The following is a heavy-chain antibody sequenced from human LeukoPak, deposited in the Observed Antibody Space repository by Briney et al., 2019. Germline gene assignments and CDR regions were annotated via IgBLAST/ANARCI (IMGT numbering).Heavy chain of an antibody. CDR1: GGSISSYY. J-gene: IGHJ4*02. D-gene: IGHD3-3*01. Sequence: PETLSLTCTVSGGSISSYYWSWIRQPAGKGLEWIGRIYTSGSTNYNPSLKSRVTMSVDTSKDQFSLKLSSVTAADTAVYYCARGGPTIFGVVPIDYWGQGTLVTVSS. V-gene: IGHV4-4*07. CDR2: IYTSGST. CDR3: ARGGPTIFGVVPIDY.